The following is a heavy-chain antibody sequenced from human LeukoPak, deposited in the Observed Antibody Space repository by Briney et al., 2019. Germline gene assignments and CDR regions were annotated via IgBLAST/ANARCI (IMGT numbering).Heavy chain of an antibody. Sequence: PSETLSLTCTVSGGSISSYYWNWIRQPPGKGLEWIGYIFYSGSSNYNPSLKSRVTMSVDTSKNQFSLSLNSVTAADTAVYYCASEDLAVAGNFYYWGQGALVTVSS. V-gene: IGHV4-59*01. CDR2: IFYSGSS. D-gene: IGHD6-19*01. J-gene: IGHJ4*02. CDR3: ASEDLAVAGNFYY. CDR1: GGSISSYY.